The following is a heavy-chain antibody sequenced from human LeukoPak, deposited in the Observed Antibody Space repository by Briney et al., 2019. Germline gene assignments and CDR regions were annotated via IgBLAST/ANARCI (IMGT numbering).Heavy chain of an antibody. J-gene: IGHJ3*02. CDR1: GYTFNSYG. CDR3: ASSSSNGDPGPHDAFDI. V-gene: IGHV1-2*02. Sequence: ASVKVSCKASGYTFNSYGINWVRQAPGQGLEWVGWINPKSGGANSAQKFQGRVTMNRDTSISTGYMELSSLRSDDTAIYYCASSSSNGDPGPHDAFDIWGQGTMVTVSS. CDR2: INPKSGGA. D-gene: IGHD4-17*01.